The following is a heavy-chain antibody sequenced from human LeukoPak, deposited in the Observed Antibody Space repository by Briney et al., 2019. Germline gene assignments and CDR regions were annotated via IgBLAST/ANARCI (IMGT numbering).Heavy chain of an antibody. D-gene: IGHD3-9*01. V-gene: IGHV4-30-4*01. CDR2: IYYSGSA. Sequence: SETLSLTCTVSGGSISSNYWSWIRQPPGKGLEWIGYIYYSGSAYYNPSLKSRVTISVDTSKNQFSLKLSSVTAADTAVYYCARDGGYDILTGRSNWFDPWGQGTLVTVSS. J-gene: IGHJ5*02. CDR1: GGSISSNY. CDR3: ARDGGYDILTGRSNWFDP.